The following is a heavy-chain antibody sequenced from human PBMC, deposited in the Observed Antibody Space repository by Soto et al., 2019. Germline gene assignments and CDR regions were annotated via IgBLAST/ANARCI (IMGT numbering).Heavy chain of an antibody. V-gene: IGHV4-59*01. J-gene: IGHJ6*02. CDR2: IYYSGST. CDR1: GGSISSYY. CDR3: ARDYYYGSGSGGMDV. D-gene: IGHD3-10*01. Sequence: SETLSLTCTVSGGSISSYYWSWIRQPPGKGLEWIGYIYYSGSTNYNPSLKSRVTISVDTSKNQFSLKLSSVTAADTAVYYCARDYYYGSGSGGMDVWGQGTTVTVSS.